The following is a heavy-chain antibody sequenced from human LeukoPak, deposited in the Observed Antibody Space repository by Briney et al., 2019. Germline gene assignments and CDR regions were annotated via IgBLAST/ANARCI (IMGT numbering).Heavy chain of an antibody. CDR1: GGSFSGYY. Sequence: NPSETLSLTCGVYGGSFSGYYWNWIRQSPGKGLEWIGEINHSGSTNYNPSLKSRVTISVDTSKNQFSLKLSSVTAADTAVYYCARLGYSSGVDYWGQGTLVTVSS. CDR3: ARLGYSSGVDY. CDR2: INHSGST. V-gene: IGHV4-34*01. D-gene: IGHD6-19*01. J-gene: IGHJ4*02.